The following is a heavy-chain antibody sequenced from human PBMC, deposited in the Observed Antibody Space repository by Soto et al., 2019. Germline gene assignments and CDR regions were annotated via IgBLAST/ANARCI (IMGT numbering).Heavy chain of an antibody. V-gene: IGHV3-23*01. CDR1: GFTFSDYA. Sequence: GGSLRLSCLASGFTFSDYAMTWVRHVPGRGLEWVASLDGAGGSTYYADSVRGRFTISRDNSQNTLFLQMKRLTVDDAAIYYCAAPRDEYGSGVSWFTYGMDIWGQGTTVTVSS. J-gene: IGHJ6*02. D-gene: IGHD3-10*01. CDR3: AAPRDEYGSGVSWFTYGMDI. CDR2: LDGAGGST.